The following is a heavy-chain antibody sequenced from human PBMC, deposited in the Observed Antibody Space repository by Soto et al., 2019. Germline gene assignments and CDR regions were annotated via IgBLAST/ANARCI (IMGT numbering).Heavy chain of an antibody. CDR3: ATEDNYHGSGI. J-gene: IGHJ1*01. CDR1: GITFSNYG. D-gene: IGHD3-10*01. Sequence: QVQLVESGGGVVQPGRSLRLSCAASGITFSNYGMHWVREATGKGLEWVAVIWYDGTTKFYADSVQGRFTISRDNSKSTLYLQMKSLRADDTAEYCCATEDNYHGSGIWGQSVLVTVSS. V-gene: IGHV3-33*01. CDR2: IWYDGTTK.